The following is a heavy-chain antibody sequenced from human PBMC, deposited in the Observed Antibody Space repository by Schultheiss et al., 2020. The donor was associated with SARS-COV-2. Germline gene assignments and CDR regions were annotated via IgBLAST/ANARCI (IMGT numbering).Heavy chain of an antibody. V-gene: IGHV4-34*09. CDR3: ARGHRYSYGYIAKYYFDY. Sequence: SETLSLTCAVYGGSFSGYYWSWIRQPPGKGLEWIGEINHSGSTYYNPSLKSRVTISVDTSKNQFSLKLSSVTAADTAVYYCARGHRYSYGYIAKYYFDYWGQGTLVTVSS. CDR2: INHSGST. CDR1: GGSFSGYY. D-gene: IGHD5-18*01. J-gene: IGHJ4*02.